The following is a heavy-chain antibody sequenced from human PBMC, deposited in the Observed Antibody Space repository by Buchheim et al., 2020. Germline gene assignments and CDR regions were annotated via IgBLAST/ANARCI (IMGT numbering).Heavy chain of an antibody. J-gene: IGHJ6*03. Sequence: EVQLLESGGKLVQPGGSLRLSCSASGFTFASYAMSWVRQVPGKGLEWVSSITASGAGTHNADSVKGRFTISRDNFKKTVYLQMSSLTGEDTAIYYCAKHSSSHYFYYYMDVWGTGTT. CDR1: GFTFASYA. V-gene: IGHV3-23*01. CDR2: ITASGAGT. CDR3: AKHSSSHYFYYYMDV. D-gene: IGHD6-13*01.